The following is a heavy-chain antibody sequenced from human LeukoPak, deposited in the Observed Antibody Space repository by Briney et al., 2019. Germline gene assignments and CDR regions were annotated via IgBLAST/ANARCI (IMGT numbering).Heavy chain of an antibody. D-gene: IGHD6-25*01. Sequence: GGSLRLSCAASGFTFSTYAMSWVRQAPGKGLEWVSIISGSSRHIYSADSVKGRFTISRDNSKNILYLQMTSLRAEDTAVYYCAKDLDGFWGQGTLVTVSS. CDR2: ISGSSRHI. V-gene: IGHV3-23*01. CDR3: AKDLDGF. J-gene: IGHJ4*02. CDR1: GFTFSTYA.